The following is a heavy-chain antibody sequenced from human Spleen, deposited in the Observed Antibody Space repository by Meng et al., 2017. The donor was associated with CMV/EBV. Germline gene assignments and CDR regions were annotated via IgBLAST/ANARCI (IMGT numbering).Heavy chain of an antibody. V-gene: IGHV3-48*03. CDR2: ISSSGSTV. Sequence: GESLKISCAASGFTFSSYEMNWVRQAPGKGLEWVSYISSSGSTVLFADSVKGRFTISRENADTSLYLQMNSLRAEDTAVYYCARDARFLEWLSTPNDAFDIWGQGTMVTVSS. CDR1: GFTFSSYE. CDR3: ARDARFLEWLSTPNDAFDI. D-gene: IGHD3-3*01. J-gene: IGHJ3*02.